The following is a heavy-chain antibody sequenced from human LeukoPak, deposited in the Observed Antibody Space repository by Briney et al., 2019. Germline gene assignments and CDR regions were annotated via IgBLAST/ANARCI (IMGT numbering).Heavy chain of an antibody. Sequence: GASVKVSCKASGYTFTNYDINWVRQAPGEGPEWMGWMNSNSGNTGYAQKFQGRVAMTRNTAISTAYMELSSLKSEDTAVYYCARGGYSGYDFGGVGLDPWGQGTLVTVSS. J-gene: IGHJ5*02. CDR1: GYTFTNYD. CDR3: ARGGYSGYDFGGVGLDP. CDR2: MNSNSGNT. V-gene: IGHV1-8*01. D-gene: IGHD5-12*01.